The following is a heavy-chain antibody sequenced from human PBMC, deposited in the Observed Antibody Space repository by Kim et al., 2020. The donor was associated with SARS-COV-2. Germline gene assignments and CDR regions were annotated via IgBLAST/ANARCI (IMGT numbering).Heavy chain of an antibody. CDR3: AKDLLSPGMAIAGTLAFDI. D-gene: IGHD6-13*01. CDR2: ISDSGRFT. V-gene: IGHV3-23*01. J-gene: IGHJ3*02. Sequence: GGSLRLSCAASGFSFSSYAMNWVRQAPGKGLEWVSAISDSGRFTFYADSVKGRFTVSRDSSNNTLYLSMNSLRADDTAVYYCAKDLLSPGMAIAGTLAFDIWGQGTKVTVSS. CDR1: GFSFSSYA.